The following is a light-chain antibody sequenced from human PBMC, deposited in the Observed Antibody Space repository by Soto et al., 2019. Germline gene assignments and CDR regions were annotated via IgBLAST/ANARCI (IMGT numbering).Light chain of an antibody. Sequence: QSAPTQPPSASGSPGQSVTFSCTGTSSDVGGYNYVSWYQQYPGKAPKLMIYEVYKRHSGVPDRFSGSKSGNTASLPVSGLQPEDEADYYCSAYAGSSTWVFGGGTKLTVL. CDR1: SSDVGGYNY. J-gene: IGLJ2*01. V-gene: IGLV2-8*01. CDR3: SAYAGSSTWV. CDR2: EVY.